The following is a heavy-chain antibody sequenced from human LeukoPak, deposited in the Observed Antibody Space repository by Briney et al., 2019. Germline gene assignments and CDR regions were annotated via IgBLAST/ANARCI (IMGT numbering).Heavy chain of an antibody. V-gene: IGHV5-51*01. CDR2: IYPGDSDT. CDR1: GYSFTRYY. Sequence: GESLKISCKGSGYSFTRYYIGWVRQMPGKGLEWMGIIYPGDSDTRYSPSFQGQVTISADKSISTAYLQWSSLKASDTVMYYCARYRYCSGGNCYGPDYWGQGTLVTVSS. CDR3: ARYRYCSGGNCYGPDY. D-gene: IGHD2-15*01. J-gene: IGHJ4*02.